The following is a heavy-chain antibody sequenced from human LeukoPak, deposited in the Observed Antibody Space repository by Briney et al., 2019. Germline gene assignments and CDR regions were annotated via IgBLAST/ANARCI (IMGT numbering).Heavy chain of an antibody. D-gene: IGHD3-10*01. V-gene: IGHV3-72*01. Sequence: QTGGSLRLSCAASGFTISPHYMDWVRRSPGQGLEWVGLIRNKGDGYTTIYAASVKGRFNISRDDSKNSVYLQMDSLKPEYTAVYYCGDLGRAGIDHWGQGTLVTVSS. CDR3: GDLGRAGIDH. CDR1: GFTISPHY. J-gene: IGHJ4*02. CDR2: IRNKGDGYTT.